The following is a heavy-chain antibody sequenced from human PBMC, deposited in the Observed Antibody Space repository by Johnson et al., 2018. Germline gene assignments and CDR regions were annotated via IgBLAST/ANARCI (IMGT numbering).Heavy chain of an antibody. CDR2: IRSKANSYAT. V-gene: IGHV3-73*01. D-gene: IGHD3-22*01. Sequence: VQLVESGGGLVQPGGSLKLSCAASGFTFSGSAMHWVRQASGKGLEWVGRIRSKANSYATAYAASVKGRFTISRDDSKNTAYLQMNSLRAEDTAVYYCARDPYFYDSRAYNPRVDWGQGTLVTVSS. J-gene: IGHJ1*01. CDR3: ARDPYFYDSRAYNPRVD. CDR1: GFTFSGSA.